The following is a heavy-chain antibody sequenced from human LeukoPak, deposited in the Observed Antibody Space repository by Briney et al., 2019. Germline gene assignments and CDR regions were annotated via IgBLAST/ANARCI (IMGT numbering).Heavy chain of an antibody. CDR1: GGSISSSSTYY. Sequence: SETLSLTCTVSGGSISSSSTYYWGWIRQPPGKGLEWIGSIYYSGSTYYNPSLKSRVTISVDTSKYQFSLKLGSVTAADTAVYYCATISYGSDGMDVWGQGTTVAVSS. CDR3: ATISYGSDGMDV. J-gene: IGHJ6*02. V-gene: IGHV4-39*01. D-gene: IGHD3-10*01. CDR2: IYYSGST.